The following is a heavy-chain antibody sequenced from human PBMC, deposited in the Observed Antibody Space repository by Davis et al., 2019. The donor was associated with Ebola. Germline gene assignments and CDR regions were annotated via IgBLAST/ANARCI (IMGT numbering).Heavy chain of an antibody. CDR3: ARVGAATGGELDY. CDR2: ISHGGVS. Sequence: SETLSLTCAVYGESFSDYLWSWIRQSPGKGLEWIGKISHGGVSEYNPSLKSRATISLDTSKNQFFLRVNSMTAADTAVYYCARVGAATGGELDYWGQGALVTVSS. J-gene: IGHJ4*02. V-gene: IGHV4-34*01. D-gene: IGHD3-16*01. CDR1: GESFSDYL.